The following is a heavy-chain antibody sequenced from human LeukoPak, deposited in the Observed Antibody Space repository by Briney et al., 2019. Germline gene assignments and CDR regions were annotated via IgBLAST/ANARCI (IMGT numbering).Heavy chain of an antibody. V-gene: IGHV4-59*08. D-gene: IGHD1/OR15-1a*01. CDR3: ARSITGTRSKFDY. Sequence: SETLSLTCNVSGGSISGHYWTWIRQPPGKGLEFIGFIYYSGATNYNPSLKSRVTMSVDTSKNQLSLKLSSVTAADTAVYYCARSITGTRSKFDYWGQGTLVTVSS. J-gene: IGHJ4*02. CDR2: IYYSGAT. CDR1: GGSISGHY.